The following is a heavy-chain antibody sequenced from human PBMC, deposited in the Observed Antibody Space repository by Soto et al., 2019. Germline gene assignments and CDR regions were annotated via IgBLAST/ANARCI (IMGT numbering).Heavy chain of an antibody. CDR2: ISYDGSNK. CDR1: GFTFSSYA. CDR3: ARDPQWLLLPYYFDY. D-gene: IGHD3-22*01. J-gene: IGHJ4*02. V-gene: IGHV3-30-3*01. Sequence: GGSLRLSCAASGFTFSSYAMHWVRQAPGKGLEWVAVISYDGSNKYYADSVKGRFTISRDNSKNTLYLQMNSLRAEDTAVYYCARDPQWLLLPYYFDYWGQGTLVTVSS.